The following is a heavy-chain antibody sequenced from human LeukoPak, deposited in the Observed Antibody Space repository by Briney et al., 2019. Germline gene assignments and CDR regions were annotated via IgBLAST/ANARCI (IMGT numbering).Heavy chain of an antibody. D-gene: IGHD1-7*01. CDR1: GFTVTTNY. Sequence: AGSLRLSCPASGFTVTTNYTSWVRQAPGKAPESASVLYSDASTYYAGAVEGRFTMSRDSSKNTLYLQMNSLRAEDTAVYYCARSPTGPTDYWGQGTLVTVSS. V-gene: IGHV3-53*01. CDR3: ARSPTGPTDY. CDR2: LYSDAST. J-gene: IGHJ4*02.